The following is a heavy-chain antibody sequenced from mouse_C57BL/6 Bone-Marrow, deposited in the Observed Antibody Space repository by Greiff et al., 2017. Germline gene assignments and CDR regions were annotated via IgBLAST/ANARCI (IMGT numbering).Heavy chain of an antibody. CDR1: GYTFTSYG. Sequence: QVQLKESGAELARPGASVKLSCKASGYTFTSYGISWVKQRTGQGLEWIGEIYPRSGNTYYNEKFKGKATLTADKSSSTAYMELRSLTSEDSAVYFCARSTVVDYYAMDYWGQGTSVTVSS. CDR3: ARSTVVDYYAMDY. V-gene: IGHV1-81*01. D-gene: IGHD1-1*01. J-gene: IGHJ4*01. CDR2: IYPRSGNT.